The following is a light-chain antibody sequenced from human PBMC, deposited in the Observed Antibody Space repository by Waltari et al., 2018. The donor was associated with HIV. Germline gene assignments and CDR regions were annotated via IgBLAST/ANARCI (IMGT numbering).Light chain of an antibody. J-gene: IGLJ2*01. CDR3: CSYAGSYTYVV. CDR1: SSDVGVYKY. Sequence: QSSLTQPRSVSGSPGQSVTMSCSGPSSDVGVYKYVSWYQQHPGKAPKPLIDDVNKRPSGVSDRFSGSKSGNTASLTLFGLQVEDEADYYCCSYAGSYTYVVLGGGTKLIVL. V-gene: IGLV2-11*01. CDR2: DVN.